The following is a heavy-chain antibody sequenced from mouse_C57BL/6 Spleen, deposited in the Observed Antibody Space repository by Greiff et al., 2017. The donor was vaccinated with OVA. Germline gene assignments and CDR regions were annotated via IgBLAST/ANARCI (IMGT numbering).Heavy chain of an antibody. Sequence: QVQLQQPGAELVKPGASVKLSCKASGYTFTSYWMHWVKQRPGQGLEWIGMIHPNGGSTNYNEKFKSKATLTVDKSSSTAYMQLSSLTSEDSAVDYCAREGYYGNCVWDMDYWGQGTSVTVSS. CDR3: AREGYYGNCVWDMDY. CDR1: GYTFTSYW. CDR2: IHPNGGST. J-gene: IGHJ4*01. V-gene: IGHV1-64*01. D-gene: IGHD2-1*01.